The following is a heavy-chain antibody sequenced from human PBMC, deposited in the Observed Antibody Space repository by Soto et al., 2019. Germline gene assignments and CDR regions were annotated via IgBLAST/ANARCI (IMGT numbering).Heavy chain of an antibody. CDR1: GFTFSSYA. J-gene: IGHJ5*02. V-gene: IGHV3-64*01. CDR3: ARDSTRNWFDP. CDR2: ISSNGGST. D-gene: IGHD3-3*02. Sequence: GGSLRLSCAASGFTFSSYAMHWVRQAPGKGLEYVSAISSNGGSTYYANSVKGRFTISRDNSKNTLYLQMGSLRAEDMAVYYCARDSTRNWFDPWGQGTLVTVSS.